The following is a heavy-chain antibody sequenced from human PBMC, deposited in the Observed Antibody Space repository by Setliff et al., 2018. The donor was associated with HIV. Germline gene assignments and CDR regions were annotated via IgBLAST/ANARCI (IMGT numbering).Heavy chain of an antibody. D-gene: IGHD1-1*01. J-gene: IGHJ4*02. Sequence: ASVKVSCKASGYTFTNYDINWVRQATGQGLEWMGWMNPNSGNTGYAQKFQGRVSMTRDTSIGTAYMQLSGLRSEDTAVYFCARVDGAYNDNIFDYWGQGTLVTGSA. CDR2: MNPNSGNT. V-gene: IGHV1-8*02. CDR3: ARVDGAYNDNIFDY. CDR1: GYTFTNYD.